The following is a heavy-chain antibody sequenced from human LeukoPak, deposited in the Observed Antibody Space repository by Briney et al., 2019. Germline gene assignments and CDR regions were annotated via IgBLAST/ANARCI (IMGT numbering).Heavy chain of an antibody. D-gene: IGHD3-10*01. J-gene: IGHJ4*02. Sequence: PGGSLRLSCAASGFTFSSYGMHWVRQAPGKGLEWVAVISYDGSNKYYADSVKGRFTISRDNSKNTLYLQMNSLRAEDTAVYYCAKGRVRGVIMAAFDYWGQGTLVTVSS. CDR3: AKGRVRGVIMAAFDY. CDR2: ISYDGSNK. V-gene: IGHV3-30*18. CDR1: GFTFSSYG.